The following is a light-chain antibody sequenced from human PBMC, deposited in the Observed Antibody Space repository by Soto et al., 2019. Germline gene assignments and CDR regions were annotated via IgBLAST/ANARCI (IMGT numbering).Light chain of an antibody. CDR2: GNS. J-gene: IGLJ2*01. CDR3: QSYDSSLSGSV. Sequence: QSVLTQPPSVSGAPGQRVTISCTGSSSNIGAGYDVHWYQQLPGTAPKLLIYGNSNRPSGVPDRFSGSKSGTSASRAITGLQAEDESDYYCQSYDSSLSGSVFGGGTKVTVL. CDR1: SSNIGAGYD. V-gene: IGLV1-40*01.